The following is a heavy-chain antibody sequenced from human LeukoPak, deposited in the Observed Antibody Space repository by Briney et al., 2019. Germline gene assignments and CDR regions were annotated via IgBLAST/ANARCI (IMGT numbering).Heavy chain of an antibody. CDR2: INPNSGGT. D-gene: IGHD6-13*01. CDR1: GYTFTGYY. Sequence: ASVKVSCKASGYTFTGYYMHWVRQAPGQGLEWMGWINPNSGGTNYAQKFQGRVTMTRDTSISTAYMELSRLRSDDTAVYYYARAAAGTSGYFDYWGQGTLVTVSS. V-gene: IGHV1-2*02. J-gene: IGHJ4*02. CDR3: ARAAAGTSGYFDY.